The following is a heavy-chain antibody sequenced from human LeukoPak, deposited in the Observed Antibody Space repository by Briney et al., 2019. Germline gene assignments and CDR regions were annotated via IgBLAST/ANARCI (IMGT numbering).Heavy chain of an antibody. J-gene: IGHJ4*02. CDR3: ARGYTLLEY. Sequence: GGSLRLSCVASGFTFSDYAMSWVRQAPGKGLEWVSGISGSGGSTYYADSVKGRFTISRDNSKNTLYLQMDSLRAEDTAVYYCARGYTLLEYWGQGTLVTVSS. CDR2: ISGSGGST. CDR1: GFTFSDYA. D-gene: IGHD1-1*01. V-gene: IGHV3-23*01.